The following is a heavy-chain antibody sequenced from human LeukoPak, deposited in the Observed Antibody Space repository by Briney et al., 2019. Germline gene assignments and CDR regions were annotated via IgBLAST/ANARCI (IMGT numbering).Heavy chain of an antibody. V-gene: IGHV3-23*01. CDR2: ISGSGGST. CDR3: AKDLTPLTLSMFDY. Sequence: GGSLRLSCAASGFTFSSYAMSWVRQDPGKGLEWVSAISGSGGSTYYADSMKGRFTISRDNSENTLYLQMNSLRAEDTAVYYCAKDLTPLTLSMFDYWGQGTLVTVSS. CDR1: GFTFSSYA. D-gene: IGHD3-16*01. J-gene: IGHJ4*02.